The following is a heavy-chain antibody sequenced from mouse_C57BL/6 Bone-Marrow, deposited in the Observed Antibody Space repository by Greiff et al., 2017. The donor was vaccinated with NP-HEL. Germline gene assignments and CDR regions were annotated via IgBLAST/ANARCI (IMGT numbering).Heavy chain of an antibody. CDR1: GYAFTNYL. J-gene: IGHJ2*01. CDR2: INPGSGGT. D-gene: IGHD3-2*02. CDR3: ARWETAQAPGY. Sequence: QVQLQQSGAELVRPGTSVKVSCKASGYAFTNYLIEWVKQRPGQGLEWIGVINPGSGGTNYNEKFKGKATLTADKSSSTAYMQLSSLTSEDSAVYFCARWETAQAPGYWGQGTTLTVSS. V-gene: IGHV1-54*01.